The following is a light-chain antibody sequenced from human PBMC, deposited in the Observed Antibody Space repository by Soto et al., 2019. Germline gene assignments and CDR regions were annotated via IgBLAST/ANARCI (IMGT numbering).Light chain of an antibody. Sequence: DIQMTQSPSSVSASVGDRVTITCRASQGISGRLAWYQQSPGKAPRLLIYDTSTLQTGVPSRFSGSRSGTDFTLTISSLKPEDFAIYYCQQGHSFPLTVGGGTKVEI. CDR2: DTS. CDR3: QQGHSFPLT. V-gene: IGKV1-12*01. CDR1: QGISGR. J-gene: IGKJ4*01.